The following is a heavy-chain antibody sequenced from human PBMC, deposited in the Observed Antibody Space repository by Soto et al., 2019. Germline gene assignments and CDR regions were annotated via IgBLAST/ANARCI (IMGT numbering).Heavy chain of an antibody. CDR3: AREDIVVVTDYTWFDP. Sequence: QVQLQQSGPGLVKPSQTLSLTCAISGDSVSSNSAAWNWIRQSPSRGLEWLGRTYYRSKWYNDYXXPVKSRIPITXXPXTXXCSLQLNSVTPDDTAVYYCAREDIVVVTDYTWFDPWGQGTLVTVSS. CDR2: TYYRSKWYN. D-gene: IGHD2-21*02. J-gene: IGHJ5*02. V-gene: IGHV6-1*01. CDR1: GDSVSSNSAA.